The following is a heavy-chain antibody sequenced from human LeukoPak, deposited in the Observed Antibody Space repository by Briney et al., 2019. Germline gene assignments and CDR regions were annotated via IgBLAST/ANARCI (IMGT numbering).Heavy chain of an antibody. Sequence: ASVKVSCKASGYTFTSYGISWVRQAPGQGLEWMGWISAYNGNTNYAQKLQGRVTMTTDTPTSTAYMELRSLRSDDTAVYYCARSAAAGTDFDYWGQGTLVTVSS. CDR3: ARSAAAGTDFDY. CDR2: ISAYNGNT. D-gene: IGHD6-13*01. J-gene: IGHJ4*02. CDR1: GYTFTSYG. V-gene: IGHV1-18*01.